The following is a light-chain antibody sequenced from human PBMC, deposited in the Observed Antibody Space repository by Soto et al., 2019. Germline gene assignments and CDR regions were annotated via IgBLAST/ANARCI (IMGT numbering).Light chain of an antibody. Sequence: QSVLTQPPSAAGSPGQSVTISCTGTSSDVGGYNYVSWYQQHPGKAPKLMIYEVSKRPSGVPDRFSGSKSGNTDSLTVSGLQAEDEADYYCSSYAGSNNLGVFGTGTKVTVL. CDR1: SSDVGGYNY. CDR2: EVS. J-gene: IGLJ1*01. V-gene: IGLV2-8*01. CDR3: SSYAGSNNLGV.